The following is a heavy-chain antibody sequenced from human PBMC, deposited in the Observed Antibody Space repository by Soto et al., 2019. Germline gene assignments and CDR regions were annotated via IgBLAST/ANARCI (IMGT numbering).Heavy chain of an antibody. V-gene: IGHV1-18*01. CDR1: GYTFTSYG. J-gene: IGHJ4*02. CDR3: ARDKWPRRRGGRDQFDY. CDR2: ISAYNGNT. D-gene: IGHD5-12*01. Sequence: ASVKVSCKASGYTFTSYGISWVRQAPGQGLEWMGWISAYNGNTNYAQKLQGRVTMTTDTSTSTAYMELRSLRSDDTAVYYCARDKWPRRRGGRDQFDYWGQGTLVTVSS.